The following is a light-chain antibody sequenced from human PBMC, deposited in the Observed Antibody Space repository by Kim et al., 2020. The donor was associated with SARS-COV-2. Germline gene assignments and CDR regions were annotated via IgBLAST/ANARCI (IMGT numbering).Light chain of an antibody. J-gene: IGKJ2*01. CDR2: WAS. Sequence: DIVMTQSPDSLTVSLGERATINCKSSQSILYSSINKNCLAWYQQKPGQPPKLLIYWASTRESGVPDRFSGSGSGTDFTLTISSLQAEDVAIYYCQQYYSTPDTFGQGTKLEI. V-gene: IGKV4-1*01. CDR1: QSILYSSINKNC. CDR3: QQYYSTPDT.